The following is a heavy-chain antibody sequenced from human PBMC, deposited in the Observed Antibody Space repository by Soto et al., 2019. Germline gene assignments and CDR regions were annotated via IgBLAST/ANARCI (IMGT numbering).Heavy chain of an antibody. CDR2: IYYSGST. CDR1: GGSISSYY. Sequence: SETLSLTCTVSGGSISSYYWSWIRQPPGTGLEWIGYIYYSGSTNYNPSLKSRVTISVDTSKNQFSLKLSSVTAADTAVYYCARGDCSSTSCYKVHYYYGMDVWGQGTTVTVSS. V-gene: IGHV4-59*01. D-gene: IGHD2-2*02. CDR3: ARGDCSSTSCYKVHYYYGMDV. J-gene: IGHJ6*02.